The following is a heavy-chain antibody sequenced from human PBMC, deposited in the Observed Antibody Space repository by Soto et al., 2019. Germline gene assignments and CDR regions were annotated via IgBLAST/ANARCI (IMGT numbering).Heavy chain of an antibody. J-gene: IGHJ3*02. CDR1: GGSISSSSYY. CDR2: IYYSGST. D-gene: IGHD3-16*02. Sequence: PSETLSLTCTVSGGSISSSSYYWGWIRQPPGKGLEWIGSIYYSGSTYYNPSLKSRVTISVDTSKNQFSLKLSSVTAADTAVYNCASRSRYDYIWGSYRPNDAFDIWGQGTMVTVSS. V-gene: IGHV4-39*01. CDR3: ASRSRYDYIWGSYRPNDAFDI.